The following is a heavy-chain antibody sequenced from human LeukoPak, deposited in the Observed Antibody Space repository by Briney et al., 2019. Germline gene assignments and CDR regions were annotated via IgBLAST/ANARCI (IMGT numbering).Heavy chain of an antibody. V-gene: IGHV3-30*04. CDR1: GFTFSSYA. D-gene: IGHD3-10*01. CDR3: ARALPLWFGELLLAY. Sequence: GRSLRLSCAASGFTFSSYAMHWVREAPGKGLEWGAVISYDGSNKYYADSVKGRFTISRDNSKNTLYLQMNSLRAEDTAVYYCARALPLWFGELLLAYWGQGTLVTVSS. J-gene: IGHJ4*02. CDR2: ISYDGSNK.